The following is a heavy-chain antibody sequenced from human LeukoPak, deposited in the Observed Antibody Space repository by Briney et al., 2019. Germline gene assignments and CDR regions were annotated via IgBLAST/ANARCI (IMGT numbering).Heavy chain of an antibody. J-gene: IGHJ4*02. V-gene: IGHV4-39*01. CDR2: IYYSGST. CDR3: ASLAVAGLSEGY. D-gene: IGHD6-19*01. Sequence: KTSETLSLTCTVSGGSVSGDSYYWAWIRQPPGKGLEWIASIYYSGSTYYNPSLKSRVTISVDTSRNQFSLKLNSVTAADTAVYYCASLAVAGLSEGYWGQGTLVIVSS. CDR1: GGSVSGDSYY.